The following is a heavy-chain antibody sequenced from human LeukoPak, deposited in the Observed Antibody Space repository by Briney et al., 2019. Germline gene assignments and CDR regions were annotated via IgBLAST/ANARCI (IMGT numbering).Heavy chain of an antibody. CDR1: GYTLTELS. Sequence: ASVKVSCKVSGYTLTELSMHWVRQAPGKGLEWMGLVDPEDGETIYAEKFQGRVTITADTSTDTAYMELSSLRSEDTAVYYCATFTIFGNWFDPWGQGTLVTVSS. J-gene: IGHJ5*02. V-gene: IGHV1-24*01. CDR2: VDPEDGET. D-gene: IGHD3-3*01. CDR3: ATFTIFGNWFDP.